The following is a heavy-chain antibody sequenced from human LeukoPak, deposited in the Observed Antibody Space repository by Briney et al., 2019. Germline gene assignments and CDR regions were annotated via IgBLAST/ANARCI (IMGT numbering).Heavy chain of an antibody. D-gene: IGHD3-10*01. V-gene: IGHV3-23*01. CDR3: AKDWWGSGSNSFDP. CDR2: ISGRDGST. Sequence: GGSRRLSCAAAGFTFSTYAMSWVRQAPGKGLEWVSLISGRDGSTYYADSVKGRFTISRDNSKNTLYLQMNSLRAEDTAVYYCAKDWWGSGSNSFDPWGQGTLVTVSS. CDR1: GFTFSTYA. J-gene: IGHJ5*02.